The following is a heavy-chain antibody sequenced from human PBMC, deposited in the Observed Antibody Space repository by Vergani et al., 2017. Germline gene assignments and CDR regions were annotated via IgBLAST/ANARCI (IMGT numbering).Heavy chain of an antibody. V-gene: IGHV3-48*01. CDR1: GFTLGDYA. CDR2: ISSSSSTK. CDR3: ARAGYCAHGVCYRTYYYYMYV. J-gene: IGHJ6*03. Sequence: EVHLVESGGGLVQPGRSLRLSCSGSGFTLGDYAMTWVRQAPGKGLEWVSYISSSSSTKYYAEPVKGRFAISRDNAKNSLYLQMNSLRAEDTAVYYCARAGYCAHGVCYRTYYYYMYVWGKGTAVTVSS. D-gene: IGHD2-8*01.